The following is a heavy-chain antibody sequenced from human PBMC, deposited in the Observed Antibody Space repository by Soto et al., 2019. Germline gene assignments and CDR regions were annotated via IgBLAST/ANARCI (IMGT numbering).Heavy chain of an antibody. Sequence: GGSLRVYCVAFGFTFTRYSMNWVRQAPGKGLEWVSSISSTTNYIYYGDSMKGRFTISRDNAKNSLYLEMNSLRAEDTAVYYCARESEDLTANFDYWGQGTLVTVSP. CDR3: ARESEDLTANFDY. CDR1: GFTFTRYS. J-gene: IGHJ4*02. V-gene: IGHV3-21*06. CDR2: ISSTTNYI.